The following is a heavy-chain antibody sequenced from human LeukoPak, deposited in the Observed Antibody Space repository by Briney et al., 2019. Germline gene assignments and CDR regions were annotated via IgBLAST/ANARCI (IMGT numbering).Heavy chain of an antibody. V-gene: IGHV4-34*01. D-gene: IGHD5-18*01. Sequence: SETLSLTCAVYGGSFSGYYWSWIRQPPGKGLEWIGEINHSGSTNYNPSLKSRVTISVDTSKNQFSLKLSSVTAADTAVYYCARGRERGHSYGFRYYYYGMDVWGQGTTVTVSS. CDR1: GGSFSGYY. J-gene: IGHJ6*02. CDR3: ARGRERGHSYGFRYYYYGMDV. CDR2: INHSGST.